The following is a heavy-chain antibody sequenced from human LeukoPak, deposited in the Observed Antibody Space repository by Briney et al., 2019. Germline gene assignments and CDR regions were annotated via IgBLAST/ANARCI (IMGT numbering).Heavy chain of an antibody. V-gene: IGHV4-34*01. CDR3: ARGGSNWGFAYDAFDI. CDR2: INHSGST. J-gene: IGHJ3*02. D-gene: IGHD7-27*01. CDR1: SGSISSYY. Sequence: SETLSLTCTVSSGSISSYYWSWIRQPPGKGLEWIGEINHSGSTNYNPSLKSRVTISVDTSKNQFSLKLSSVTAADTAVYYCARGGSNWGFAYDAFDIWGQGTMVTVSS.